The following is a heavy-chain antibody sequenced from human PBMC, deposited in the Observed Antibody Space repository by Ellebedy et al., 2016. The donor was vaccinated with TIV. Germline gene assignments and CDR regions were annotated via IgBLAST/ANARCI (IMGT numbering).Heavy chain of an antibody. CDR2: ISSSSSTI. J-gene: IGHJ4*02. D-gene: IGHD1-26*01. CDR1: GFTFSVYS. V-gene: IGHV3-48*04. CDR3: TKVGGTDFDY. Sequence: PGGSLRLSCAASGFTFSVYSMNWVRQAPGKGLEWVSYISSSSSTIFYADSVKGRFTVSRDNAKNSLYLQMNSLRAEDTAVYYCTKVGGTDFDYWGQGTLVTVSS.